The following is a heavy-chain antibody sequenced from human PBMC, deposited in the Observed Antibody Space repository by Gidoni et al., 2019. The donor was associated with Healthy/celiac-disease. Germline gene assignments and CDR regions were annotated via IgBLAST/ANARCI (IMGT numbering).Heavy chain of an antibody. Sequence: EVQLVESGGGLVTPGGSLRLSCAASGFPFSNAWMSWVRQAPGKGLEWVGRIKSKTDGGTTDYAAPVKGRFTISRDDSKNTLYLQMNSLKTEDTAVYYCTTPYLMTTSLSWGQGTLVTVSS. J-gene: IGHJ4*02. D-gene: IGHD4-17*01. V-gene: IGHV3-15*01. CDR1: GFPFSNAW. CDR2: IKSKTDGGTT. CDR3: TTPYLMTTSLS.